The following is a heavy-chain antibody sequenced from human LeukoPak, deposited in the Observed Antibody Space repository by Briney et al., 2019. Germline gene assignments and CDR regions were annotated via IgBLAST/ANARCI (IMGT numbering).Heavy chain of an antibody. J-gene: IGHJ3*02. CDR2: ISWTSATI. CDR3: ARVSDNWNDKVAFDI. V-gene: IGHV3-9*01. Sequence: PGGSLRLSCAASGFTFDDYAMPWVRQAPGKGLEWVSGISWTSATIGYADSVKGRFAISRDNAKNSLYLQMNSLRAEDTAVYYCARVSDNWNDKVAFDIWGQGTMVTVSS. CDR1: GFTFDDYA. D-gene: IGHD1-1*01.